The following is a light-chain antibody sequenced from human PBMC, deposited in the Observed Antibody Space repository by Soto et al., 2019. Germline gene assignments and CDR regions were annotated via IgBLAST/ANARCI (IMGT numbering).Light chain of an antibody. CDR1: QNVFSNY. V-gene: IGKV3-20*01. J-gene: IGKJ4*01. CDR2: GAS. Sequence: EIVLTQSPGTLSLSPGERATLSCRASQNVFSNYSAWYHQKPGQAPRLLIYGASTRASGIPDRFSGSGSGTDFTLTISRLEPEDFAVYYCQQYGSSPAITFGGGTKVEIK. CDR3: QQYGSSPAIT.